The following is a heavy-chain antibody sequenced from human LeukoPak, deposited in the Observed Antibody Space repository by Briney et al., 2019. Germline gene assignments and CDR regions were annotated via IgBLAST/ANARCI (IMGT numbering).Heavy chain of an antibody. CDR3: AKSNQYCSGGSCSFDP. CDR1: GFTFSSYA. V-gene: IGHV3-23*01. Sequence: PGGSLRLSCAASGFTFSSYAMSWVRQAPGKGLEWVSAISGSGGSTYYADSVKGRLTISRDNSKNTLYLQMNSLRAEDTAVYYCAKSNQYCSGGSCSFDPWGRGTLVTVSS. CDR2: ISGSGGST. D-gene: IGHD2-15*01. J-gene: IGHJ5*02.